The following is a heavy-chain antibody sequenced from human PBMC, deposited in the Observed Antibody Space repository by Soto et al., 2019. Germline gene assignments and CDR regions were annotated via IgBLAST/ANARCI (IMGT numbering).Heavy chain of an antibody. CDR1: GFTFSTYW. D-gene: IGHD3-22*01. Sequence: EVQLVESGGVLVQPGGSLRLSCAASGFTFSTYWMHWVRQAPGKGLVWVSRINGDGSDTVYTDFVKGRFTSSRDNAKKTLYLQMNSLRAEDTAVYYCTRSITGFSDADSWGRGTLVTVSS. CDR3: TRSITGFSDADS. V-gene: IGHV3-74*01. CDR2: INGDGSDT. J-gene: IGHJ4*02.